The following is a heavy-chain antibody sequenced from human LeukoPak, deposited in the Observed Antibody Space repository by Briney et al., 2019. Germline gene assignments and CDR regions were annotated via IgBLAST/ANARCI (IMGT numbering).Heavy chain of an antibody. Sequence: PGGTLRLSCAASGFTFTHSWMSWVRQAPGKGLEWVANIKQDGSEKYYVDSVEGGFTISSDNAKNSAPLQMNITRGEDTAVYYCVRALGSSSADYWGQGALVTVSS. CDR2: IKQDGSEK. V-gene: IGHV3-7*01. CDR3: VRALGSSSADY. D-gene: IGHD6-6*01. J-gene: IGHJ4*02. CDR1: GFTFTHSW.